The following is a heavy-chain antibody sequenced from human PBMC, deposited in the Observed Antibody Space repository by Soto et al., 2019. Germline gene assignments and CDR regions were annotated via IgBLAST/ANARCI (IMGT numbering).Heavy chain of an antibody. CDR1: GFTLSSNS. V-gene: IGHV3-21*01. D-gene: IGHD1-26*01. CDR3: AKDRGLAESGRWSHYYYGMDV. J-gene: IGHJ6*02. Sequence: SLRLSCVASGFTLSSNSMTWVRQAPGKGLEWVASISSSGSYTHYADSVKGRFTISRDNSKNTLFLEMNSLRSEDTAVYYCAKDRGLAESGRWSHYYYGMDVWGEGTTVTV. CDR2: ISSSGSYT.